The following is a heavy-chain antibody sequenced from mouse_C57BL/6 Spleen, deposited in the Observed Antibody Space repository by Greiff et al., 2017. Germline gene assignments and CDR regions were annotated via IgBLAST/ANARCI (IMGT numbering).Heavy chain of an antibody. Sequence: VKLMESGGGLVKPGGSLKLSCAASGFTFSSYAMSWVRPTPEKRLEWVATISDGGSYTYYPANVKGRFTISRDNAKNNLYLQMSHLKSEDTAMYYCARHYGSSSYYYAMDYWGQGTSVTVSS. CDR3: ARHYGSSSYYYAMDY. J-gene: IGHJ4*01. V-gene: IGHV5-4*03. CDR1: GFTFSSYA. D-gene: IGHD1-1*01. CDR2: ISDGGSYT.